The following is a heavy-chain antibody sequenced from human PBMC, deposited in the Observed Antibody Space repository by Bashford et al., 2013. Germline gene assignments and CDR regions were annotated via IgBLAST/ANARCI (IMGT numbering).Heavy chain of an antibody. CDR2: IHTSGST. Sequence: SETLSLTCTVSGYSISTNYFWSWIRQPAGKGLEWIGRIHTSGSTDYNPSLKSRVTLSVDTSKNQFSLKLTSVTAADTAVYYCASARVWGQGTTVTVSS. CDR3: ASARV. V-gene: IGHV4-4*07. J-gene: IGHJ6*02. CDR1: GYSISTNYF.